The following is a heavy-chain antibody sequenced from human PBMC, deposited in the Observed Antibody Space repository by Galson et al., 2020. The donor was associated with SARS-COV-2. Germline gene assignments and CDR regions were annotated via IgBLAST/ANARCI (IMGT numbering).Heavy chain of an antibody. D-gene: IGHD1-26*01. CDR2: IHYSGRS. V-gene: IGHV4-59*11. J-gene: IGHJ3*02. CDR1: GGSISTHY. Sequence: SETLSLTCTVSGGSISTHYWSWVRQPPGKGLEWIAYIHYSGRSDCSPSLKSRVTISVDTSKNEFSLNLSSVTSADTAVYYCVREWDRYIDDAFDIWGQGTLVTVSS. CDR3: VREWDRYIDDAFDI.